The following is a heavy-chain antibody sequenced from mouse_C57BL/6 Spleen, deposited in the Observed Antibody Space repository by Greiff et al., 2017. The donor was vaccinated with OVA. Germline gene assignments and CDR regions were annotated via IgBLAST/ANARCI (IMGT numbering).Heavy chain of an antibody. V-gene: IGHV5-4*01. CDR2: ISDGGSYT. CDR3: ARDRDYEGWFAY. Sequence: EVKVVESGGGLVKPGGSLKLSCAASGFTFSSYAMSWVSQTPEKRLEWVATISDGGSYTYYPDNVKGRFTISRDNAKNNLYLQMSHLKSDDTAMYYCARDRDYEGWFAYWGQGTLVTVSA. CDR1: GFTFSSYA. J-gene: IGHJ3*01. D-gene: IGHD2-4*01.